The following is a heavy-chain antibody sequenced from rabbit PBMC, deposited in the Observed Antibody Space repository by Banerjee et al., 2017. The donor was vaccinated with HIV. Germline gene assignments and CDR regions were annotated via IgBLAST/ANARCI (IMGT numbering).Heavy chain of an antibody. CDR3: ARARDWTLDL. CDR2: IYTGGSA. CDR1: GFTISSYD. J-gene: IGHJ3*01. Sequence: QSLEESGGDLVTPGGTLTLTCTASGFTISSYDMYWVRQAPGKGLEWIACIYTGGSAYYASWVNGRFTISRSTSLNTVDLKMTSLTAADTATYFCARARDWTLDLWGQGTLVTVS. D-gene: IGHD4-2*01. V-gene: IGHV1S43*01.